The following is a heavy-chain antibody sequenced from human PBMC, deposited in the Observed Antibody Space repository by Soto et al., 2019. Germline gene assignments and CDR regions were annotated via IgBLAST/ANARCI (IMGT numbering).Heavy chain of an antibody. Sequence: ASVKVSCKASGYTFSNYYMHWVRQAPGQGLEWMGIINPSGGSTTYPQKFQGRVTMTRDTSTSTVYMELSSLRSEDTAVYYCARGAAGWDLLLDSWGQGTLVTVSS. CDR2: INPSGGST. J-gene: IGHJ4*02. V-gene: IGHV1-46*01. CDR3: ARGAAGWDLLLDS. D-gene: IGHD1-26*01. CDR1: GYTFSNYY.